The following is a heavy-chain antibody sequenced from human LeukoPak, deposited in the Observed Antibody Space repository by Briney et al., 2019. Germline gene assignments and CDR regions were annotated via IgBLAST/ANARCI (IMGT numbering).Heavy chain of an antibody. V-gene: IGHV3-53*01. D-gene: IGHD2-8*02. CDR1: GFTVSTNF. J-gene: IGHJ4*02. Sequence: GGPLRLSCAASGFTVSTNFMNWVRQAPGKGLEWVSIMYSGGSTYYADSVKGRFTISRDDSKNTVCLQMNRLRADDTAMYYCARGYCTGTNCLVDYWGQGTLVTVSS. CDR3: ARGYCTGTNCLVDY. CDR2: MYSGGST.